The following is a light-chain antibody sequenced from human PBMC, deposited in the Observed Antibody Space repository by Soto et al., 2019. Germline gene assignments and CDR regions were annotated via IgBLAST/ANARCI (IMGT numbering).Light chain of an antibody. CDR1: QSISSNF. CDR3: QQSGGSPRT. Sequence: TQTTGTLSLSPGEGATLSCRASQSISSNFLAWYQQKRGQAPGLLIHGASNRATGIPDRFSGSGSGTDFTLTITRLEPEDFAVYYCQQSGGSPRTFGQVTKVDIK. V-gene: IGKV3-20*01. CDR2: GAS. J-gene: IGKJ1*01.